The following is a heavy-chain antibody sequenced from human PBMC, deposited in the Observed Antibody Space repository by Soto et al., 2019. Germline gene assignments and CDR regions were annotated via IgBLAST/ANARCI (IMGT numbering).Heavy chain of an antibody. CDR3: ARRGDSFLSRSCFDP. Sequence: QVQLVQSGAEVKKPGSSVKVSCKASGGTFSSYAISWVRQAPGQGLEWMGGIIPIFGTANYAQKLQGRVTXXAAESTTPASLDLSSLSSEYTAEYYGARRGDSFLSRSCFDPWGQGTVVTVPS. CDR2: IIPIFGTA. V-gene: IGHV1-69*12. CDR1: GGTFSSYA. D-gene: IGHD2-21*02. J-gene: IGHJ5*02.